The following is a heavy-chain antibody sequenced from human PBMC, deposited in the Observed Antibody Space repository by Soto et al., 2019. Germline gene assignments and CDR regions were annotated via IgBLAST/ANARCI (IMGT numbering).Heavy chain of an antibody. V-gene: IGHV5-51*01. Sequence: LGESLKISCKGSGYRFSSYWIAWVRQMPGKGLEWMGIIYPGDSDTRYSPSFQGQVTMSVDKSNNTAYLHWSSLKASDTAMYYCARQGSNGSYYDYGIDVWGYGTTVTVSS. J-gene: IGHJ6*04. D-gene: IGHD2-8*01. CDR3: ARQGSNGSYYDYGIDV. CDR2: IYPGDSDT. CDR1: GYRFSSYW.